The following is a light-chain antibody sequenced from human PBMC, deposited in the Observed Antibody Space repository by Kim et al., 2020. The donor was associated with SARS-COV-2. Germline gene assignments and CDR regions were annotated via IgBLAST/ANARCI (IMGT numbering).Light chain of an antibody. CDR2: AAS. CDR3: QKYNGAPWT. Sequence: SASVGDRCTITCRASQGISKDLAWYQQKPGNAPKLLIFAASALQSGVPTRFSGSGSGTDFTLTISSLQPEDVATYYCQKYNGAPWTFGQGTKLEI. V-gene: IGKV1-27*01. J-gene: IGKJ1*01. CDR1: QGISKD.